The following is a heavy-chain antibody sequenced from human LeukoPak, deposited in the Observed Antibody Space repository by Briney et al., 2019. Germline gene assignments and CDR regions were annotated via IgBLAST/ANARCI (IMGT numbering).Heavy chain of an antibody. V-gene: IGHV3-9*01. CDR1: GFTFDDYA. J-gene: IGHJ3*02. CDR3: AKDGAAAGTDDAFDI. D-gene: IGHD6-13*01. Sequence: GGSLRLSCAASGFTFDDYAMHWVRQAPGKGLEWVSGISWNSGSIGYADSVKGRLTISRDNAKNSLYLQMNSLRAEDTALYYCAKDGAAAGTDDAFDIWGQGTMVTVSS. CDR2: ISWNSGSI.